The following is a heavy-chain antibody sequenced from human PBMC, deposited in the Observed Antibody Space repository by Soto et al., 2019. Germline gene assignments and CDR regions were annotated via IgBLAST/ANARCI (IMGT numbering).Heavy chain of an antibody. J-gene: IGHJ4*02. CDR2: INHSGST. CDR3: ATHNYYTFEY. Sequence: SETLSLTCAVYGGSFSGYYWSWIRQPPGKGLEWIGEINHSGSTNYNPSIKGRFTISRDNSKNSLYLQMDSLRAEFTALYYCATHNYYTFEYWGQGALVTVSS. V-gene: IGHV4-34*01. D-gene: IGHD3-22*01. CDR1: GGSFSGYY.